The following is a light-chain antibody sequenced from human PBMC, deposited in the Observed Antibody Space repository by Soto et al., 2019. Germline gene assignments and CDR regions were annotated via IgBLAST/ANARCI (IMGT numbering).Light chain of an antibody. CDR2: STN. J-gene: IGLJ1*01. CDR3: ALFMGNVISV. V-gene: IGLV8-61*01. CDR1: SGSVSTANN. Sequence: QAVVTQESSFSVSPGGTVTLNCGLISGSVSTANNPNWYQQTPGQAPRTLIYSTNTRSSGVPDRFSGSILENKAALTLTRAQADHESDYYCALFMGNVISVFGAGTKLTVL.